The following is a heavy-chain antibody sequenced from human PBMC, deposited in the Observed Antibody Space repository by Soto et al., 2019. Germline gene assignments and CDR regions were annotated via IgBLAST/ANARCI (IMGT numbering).Heavy chain of an antibody. CDR2: ISGSGAGT. V-gene: IGHV3-23*01. CDR1: GFTFSNYA. CDR3: ARVGTGSSTPLDI. J-gene: IGHJ3*02. Sequence: EVQLLESGGGLVQPGGSLRLSCAASGFTFSNYAMSWVRQAPGKGLDWVSAISGSGAGTTYADSVKGRFTISRDNSKNTLYLQMNSLRAEDTAIYYCARVGTGSSTPLDIWGQGTMVTVSS. D-gene: IGHD3-9*01.